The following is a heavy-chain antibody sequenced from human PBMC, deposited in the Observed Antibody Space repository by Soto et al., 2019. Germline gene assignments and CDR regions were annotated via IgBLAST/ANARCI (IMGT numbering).Heavy chain of an antibody. CDR2: IKEDGSDK. D-gene: IGHD4-17*01. Sequence: EVYLVESGGGLVQPGGSLRLSGEASGFMFRNYWMNWVRQAPGKGLQWVANIKEDGSDKSYVDSVKGRVTLSRDNAQNSPYLQPYSLTVEGTAVYSCGRVPCYGDVVDPWGQAALLIVSS. CDR1: GFMFRNYW. V-gene: IGHV3-7*03. CDR3: GRVPCYGDVVDP. J-gene: IGHJ5*02.